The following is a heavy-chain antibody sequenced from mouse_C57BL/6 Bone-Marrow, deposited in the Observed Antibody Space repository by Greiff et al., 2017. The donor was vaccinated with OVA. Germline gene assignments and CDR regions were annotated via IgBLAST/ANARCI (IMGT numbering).Heavy chain of an antibody. J-gene: IGHJ2*01. CDR2: ISGGGGNT. CDR3: ARYGFPFDY. Sequence: DVMLVESGGGLVKPGGSLKLSCAASGFTFSSYTMSWVRQTPEKRLEWVATISGGGGNTYYPDSVKGRFTISRDNAKNTLYLQMRSLRSEDTALYYCARYGFPFDYWGQGTTLTVSS. CDR1: GFTFSSYT. D-gene: IGHD2-2*01. V-gene: IGHV5-9*01.